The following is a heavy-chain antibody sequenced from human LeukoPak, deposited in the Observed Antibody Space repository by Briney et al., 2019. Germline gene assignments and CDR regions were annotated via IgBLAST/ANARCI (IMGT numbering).Heavy chain of an antibody. CDR2: ISAYNWNT. J-gene: IGHJ5*02. Sequence: ASVTLSCKSSGYTCIRNGISWVRQGPGQGLESRGGISAYNWNTKYGQNFQGRVTMTTNTSTRAAYMELSSLRPDHTAVYYCARDHVPDISSWYVPGAWFDPWGPGTLVTVSS. V-gene: IGHV1-18*01. CDR1: GYTCIRNG. CDR3: ARDHVPDISSWYVPGAWFDP. D-gene: IGHD6-13*01.